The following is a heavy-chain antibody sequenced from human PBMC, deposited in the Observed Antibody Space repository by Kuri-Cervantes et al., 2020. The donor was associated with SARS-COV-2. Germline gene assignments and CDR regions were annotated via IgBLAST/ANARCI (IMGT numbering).Heavy chain of an antibody. Sequence: GESLKTSCAASGFTFSSYAMSWVRQAPGKGLEWVSAISGSGGSTYYADSVKGRFTISRDNSKNTLYLQMNSLRAEDTAVYYCARSMVRGRFDYWGQGTLVTVSS. CDR2: ISGSGGST. J-gene: IGHJ4*02. CDR3: ARSMVRGRFDY. CDR1: GFTFSSYA. V-gene: IGHV3-23*01. D-gene: IGHD3-10*01.